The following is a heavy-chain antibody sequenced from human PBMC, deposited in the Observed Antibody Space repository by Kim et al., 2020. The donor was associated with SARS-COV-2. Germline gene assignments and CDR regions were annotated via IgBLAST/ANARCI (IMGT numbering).Heavy chain of an antibody. D-gene: IGHD4-4*01. V-gene: IGHV3-11*01. J-gene: IGHJ5*02. CDR3: ARQMTTVTTWFDP. Sequence: YAGSVKGRFTISRDNAKNSLYLQMSSLRAEDTAVYYCARQMTTVTTWFDPWGQGTLVTVSS.